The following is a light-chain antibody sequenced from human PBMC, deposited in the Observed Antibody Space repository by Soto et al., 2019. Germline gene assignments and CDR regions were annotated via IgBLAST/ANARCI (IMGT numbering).Light chain of an antibody. Sequence: DLQMKQSTSSLSAYVGERVNVTCRASQNIMNDLSWYQQKPGRAPKILIYAASSLQSGVPSRFSGGGSGTDFTLTITSLQPEDCATYYCQQSYSSPWTFGQGTKVDIK. CDR3: QQSYSSPWT. J-gene: IGKJ1*01. V-gene: IGKV1-39*01. CDR1: QNIMND. CDR2: AAS.